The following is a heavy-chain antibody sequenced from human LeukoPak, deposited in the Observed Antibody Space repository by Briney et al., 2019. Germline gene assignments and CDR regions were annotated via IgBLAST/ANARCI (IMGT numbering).Heavy chain of an antibody. Sequence: GGSLRLSCAASGFTFSTYWMHWVRQAPGKGLEWVSSISSSSSYIYYADSVKGRFTISRDNAKNSLYLQMNSLRAEDTAVYYCARDTYYYDSSGYSDDNWGQGTLVTVSS. J-gene: IGHJ4*02. D-gene: IGHD3-22*01. CDR1: GFTFSTYW. V-gene: IGHV3-21*01. CDR2: ISSSSSYI. CDR3: ARDTYYYDSSGYSDDN.